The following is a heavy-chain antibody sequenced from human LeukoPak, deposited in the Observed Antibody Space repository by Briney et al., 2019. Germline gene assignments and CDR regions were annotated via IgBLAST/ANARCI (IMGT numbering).Heavy chain of an antibody. CDR1: GGSINSSGYY. CDR2: IYYSGNT. Sequence: PSETLSLTCTVSGGSINSSGYYWGWIRQPPGKGLEWIGSIYYSGNTYYNPSLESRVTISVDTSKNQFSLKLSSVTAADTAVYYCARDLYSSSWYWFDPWGQGTLVTVSS. J-gene: IGHJ5*02. V-gene: IGHV4-39*07. D-gene: IGHD6-13*01. CDR3: ARDLYSSSWYWFDP.